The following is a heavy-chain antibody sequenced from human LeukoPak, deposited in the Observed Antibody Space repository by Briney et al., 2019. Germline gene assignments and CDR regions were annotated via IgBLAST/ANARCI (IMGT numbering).Heavy chain of an antibody. V-gene: IGHV4-39*01. CDR3: ARRVQQMSYYYYMDV. CDR1: GGSISSSSYY. D-gene: IGHD6-13*01. Sequence: SETLSLTCTVSGGSISSSSYYWRWIRQPPRKGLEWMGSIYYSGSTYYNPSLKSRVTISVDTSKNQFSLKLSSVTAADTALYYCARRVQQMSYYYYMDVWGKGTTVTVSS. CDR2: IYYSGST. J-gene: IGHJ6*03.